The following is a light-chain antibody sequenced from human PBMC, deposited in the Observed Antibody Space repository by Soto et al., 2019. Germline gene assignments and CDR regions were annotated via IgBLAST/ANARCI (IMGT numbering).Light chain of an antibody. CDR2: KAS. CDR3: HQTFANPWT. J-gene: IGKJ1*01. CDR1: QTISSW. Sequence: DIQKTQSPSTLSGSVGDRVTITCRASQTISSWLAWYQQKPGKAPKLLIYKASSLESGVPSRFSGSGYGTDFALTISSLQPEDIATYYCHQTFANPWTFAHGTKVDI. V-gene: IGKV1-5*03.